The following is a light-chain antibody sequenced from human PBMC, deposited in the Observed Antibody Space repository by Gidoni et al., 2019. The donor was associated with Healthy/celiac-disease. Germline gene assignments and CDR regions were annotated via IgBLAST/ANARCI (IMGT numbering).Light chain of an antibody. J-gene: IGKJ4*01. CDR3: QQYYSTPLT. CDR1: QSVLSSPNNNNY. V-gene: IGKV4-1*01. CDR2: WAS. Sequence: DLVMTRSLVSLPASLGVSVTLNCKSSQSVLSSPNNNNYLAWYQQKPGQPPKLLIYWASTRESGVPDRFSGSGSGTDFTLTISSLQAEDVAVYYCQQYYSTPLTFGGGTKVEIK.